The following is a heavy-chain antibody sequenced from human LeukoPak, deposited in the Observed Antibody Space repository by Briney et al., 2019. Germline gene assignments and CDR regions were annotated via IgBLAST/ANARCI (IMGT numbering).Heavy chain of an antibody. CDR3: AKGNWFDP. CDR2: INNDGSDT. V-gene: IGHV3-74*01. Sequence: GGSLRLSCAASGFTFSRYWMHWVRQPPGKGLVWVSRINNDGSDTSYADSVKGRFTISRDNSKNTLYLQMNSLRAEDTAVYYCAKGNWFDPWGQGTLVTVSS. J-gene: IGHJ5*02. CDR1: GFTFSRYW.